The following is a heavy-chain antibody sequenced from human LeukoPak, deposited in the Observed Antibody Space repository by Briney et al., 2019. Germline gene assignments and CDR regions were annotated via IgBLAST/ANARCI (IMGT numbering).Heavy chain of an antibody. CDR2: ISSSSSTI. Sequence: PGGSLRLSCAASGFTFGSYAMSWVRQAPGKGLEWVSYISSSSSTIYYADSVKGRFTISRDNAKNSLYLQMNSLRAEDTAVYYCARGAYYYEDWGQGTLVTVSS. J-gene: IGHJ4*02. D-gene: IGHD3-22*01. CDR3: ARGAYYYED. V-gene: IGHV3-48*01. CDR1: GFTFGSYA.